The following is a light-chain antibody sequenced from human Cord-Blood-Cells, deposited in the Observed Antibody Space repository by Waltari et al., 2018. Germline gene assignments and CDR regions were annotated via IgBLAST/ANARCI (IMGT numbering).Light chain of an antibody. CDR1: SSDVGGYNY. Sequence: QSALTQPASVSGSPGQSITIPCTGTSSDVGGYNYVSCYQQHPGKAPKLRIYDVSNRPSGVSNRFAGSKSGNTASLTISGLQAEDEADYYCSSYTSSSTWVFGGGTKLTVL. CDR2: DVS. V-gene: IGLV2-14*03. J-gene: IGLJ3*02. CDR3: SSYTSSSTWV.